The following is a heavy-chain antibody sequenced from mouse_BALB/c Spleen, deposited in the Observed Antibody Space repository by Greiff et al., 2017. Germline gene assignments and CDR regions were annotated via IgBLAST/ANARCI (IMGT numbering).Heavy chain of an antibody. CDR1: GFTFSSFG. D-gene: IGHD4-1*01. CDR2: ISSGSSTI. Sequence: EVKVVESGGGLVQPGGSRKLSCAASGFTFSSFGMHWVRQAPEKGLEWVAYISSGSSTIYYADTVKGRFTISRDNPKNTLFLQMTSPRSEDTAMYYCARELGTSCGFAYWGQGTLVTVSA. J-gene: IGHJ3*01. V-gene: IGHV5-17*02. CDR3: ARELGTSCGFAY.